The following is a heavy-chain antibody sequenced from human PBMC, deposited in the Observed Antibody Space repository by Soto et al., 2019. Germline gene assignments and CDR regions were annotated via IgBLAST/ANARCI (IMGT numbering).Heavy chain of an antibody. D-gene: IGHD5-12*01. CDR2: IRSKANSYAT. J-gene: IGHJ4*02. V-gene: IGHV3-73*01. CDR3: TSPRSSTMRDY. CDR1: GFTFSGSA. Sequence: GGSLRLSCAASGFTFSGSAMHWVRQASGKGLEWVGRIRSKANSYATAYAASVKGRFTISRDDSKNTAYLQMNSLKTEDTAVYYCTSPRSSTMRDYWGQGTLVTVSS.